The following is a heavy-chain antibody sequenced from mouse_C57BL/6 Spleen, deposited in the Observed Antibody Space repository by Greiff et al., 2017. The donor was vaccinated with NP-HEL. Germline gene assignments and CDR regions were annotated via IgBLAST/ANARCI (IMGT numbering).Heavy chain of an antibody. V-gene: IGHV1-7*01. Sequence: VQLQQSGAELAKPGASVKLSCKASGYTFTSYWMHWVKQRPGQGLEWIGYINPSSGYTKYNQKFKDKATLTADKSSITAYMQLSSLTYEDSAVYYCARPSITTVHDWYFDVWGTGTTVTVSS. CDR1: GYTFTSYW. J-gene: IGHJ1*03. CDR2: INPSSGYT. CDR3: ARPSITTVHDWYFDV. D-gene: IGHD1-1*01.